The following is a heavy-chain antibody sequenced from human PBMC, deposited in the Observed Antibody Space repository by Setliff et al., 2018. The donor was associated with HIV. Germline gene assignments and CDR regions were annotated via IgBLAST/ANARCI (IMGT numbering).Heavy chain of an antibody. CDR3: TRQSPVAGSGAFDI. J-gene: IGHJ3*02. D-gene: IGHD6-19*01. CDR2: IYTSGNTNYNPST. CDR1: GDSISNGGYY. Sequence: SETLSLTCTVSGDSISNGGYYWSWIRQPAGQGLEWIGRIYTSGNTNYNPSTNYNPSLKSRITISLETSRNQFSLRVTSVTATDTAVYYCTRQSPVAGSGAFDIWGQGTMVTVSS. V-gene: IGHV4-61*02.